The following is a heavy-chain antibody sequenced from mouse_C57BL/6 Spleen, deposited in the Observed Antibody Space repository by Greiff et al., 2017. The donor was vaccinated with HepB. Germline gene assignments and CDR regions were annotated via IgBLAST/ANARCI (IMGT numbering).Heavy chain of an antibody. J-gene: IGHJ3*01. CDR2: INPNNGGT. CDR1: GYTFTDYY. V-gene: IGHV1-26*01. D-gene: IGHD3-2*02. CDR3: ATSSEGFAY. Sequence: VQLQQSGPELVKPGASVKISCKASGYTFTDYYMNWVKQSHGKSLEWIGDINPNNGGTSYNQKFKGKATLTVDKSSSTAYMELRSLTSEDSAVYYCATSSEGFAYWGQGTLVTVSA.